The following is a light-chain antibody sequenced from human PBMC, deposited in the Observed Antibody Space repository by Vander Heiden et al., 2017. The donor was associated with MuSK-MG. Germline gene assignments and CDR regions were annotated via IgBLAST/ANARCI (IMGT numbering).Light chain of an antibody. CDR1: QSLLYNSDNKNY. CDR3: QQDDSSPRT. CDR2: WAS. J-gene: IGKJ1*01. V-gene: IGKV4-1*01. Sequence: DIVMTQSPDSLAVSLGERATINCKSSQSLLYNSDNKNYLAWYRQKPGQPPKLLIHWASTRESGVPDRFSGSGSGTEFTLTISSLQAEDVAVYYCQQDDSSPRTFGQGTKVXIK.